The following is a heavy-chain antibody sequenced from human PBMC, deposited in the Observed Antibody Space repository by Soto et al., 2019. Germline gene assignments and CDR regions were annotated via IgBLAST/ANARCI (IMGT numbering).Heavy chain of an antibody. CDR1: GGTFSSYA. Sequence: GASVKVSCKASGGTFSSYAISWVRQAPGQGLEWMGGIIPIVGTTNYAQKFQGRVTITADESTSTAYMELSSLTSEDTAVYYCARDPGMSNISRAPNDWFDPWGQGTLVTVSS. V-gene: IGHV1-69*13. D-gene: IGHD6-13*01. J-gene: IGHJ5*02. CDR3: ARDPGMSNISRAPNDWFDP. CDR2: IIPIVGTT.